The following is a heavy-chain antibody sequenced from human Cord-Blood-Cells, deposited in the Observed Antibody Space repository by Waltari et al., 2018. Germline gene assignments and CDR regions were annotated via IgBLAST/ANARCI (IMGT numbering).Heavy chain of an antibody. CDR3: ARVRNGDWGWYFDL. CDR2: IYYSGST. CDR1: GGSISSYY. D-gene: IGHD7-27*01. J-gene: IGHJ2*01. V-gene: IGHV4-59*01. Sequence: QVQLQESGPGLVKPSETLSLTCTVSGGSISSYYWSWLRQPPGKGLEWIGYIYYSGSTNYNPSLKSRVTISVDTSKNQFSLKLSSVTAADTAVYYCARVRNGDWGWYFDLWGRGTLVTVSS.